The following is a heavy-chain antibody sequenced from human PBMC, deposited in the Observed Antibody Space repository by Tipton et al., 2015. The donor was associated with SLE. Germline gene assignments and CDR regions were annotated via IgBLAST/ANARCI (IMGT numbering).Heavy chain of an antibody. J-gene: IGHJ6*03. CDR3: ARSVWWLPPDYYYYMDV. D-gene: IGHD5-12*01. V-gene: IGHV5-51*03. Sequence: VQLVQSGAEVKKPGESLKISCKGSGYSFISYWIGWVRQMPGKGLEWMGIIYPGDSDTRYSPSFQGQVTISADKSISTAYLQWSSLKASDTAMYYCARSVWWLPPDYYYYMDVRGKGTTVTVSS. CDR2: IYPGDSDT. CDR1: GYSFISYW.